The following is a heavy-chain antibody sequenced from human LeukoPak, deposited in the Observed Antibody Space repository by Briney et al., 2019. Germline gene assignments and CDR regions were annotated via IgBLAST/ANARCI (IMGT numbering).Heavy chain of an antibody. CDR2: ISSSGSTI. J-gene: IGHJ5*02. V-gene: IGHV3-11*01. Sequence: GGSLRLSCAASGFTFSDYYMSWIRQAPGKGLEWVSYISSSGSTIYYADSVKGRFTISRDNAKNSLYLQMNSLRAEDTAVYYCARDSSPSSSWYWLNNWFDPWGQGTLVTVSS. D-gene: IGHD6-13*01. CDR3: ARDSSPSSSWYWLNNWFDP. CDR1: GFTFSDYY.